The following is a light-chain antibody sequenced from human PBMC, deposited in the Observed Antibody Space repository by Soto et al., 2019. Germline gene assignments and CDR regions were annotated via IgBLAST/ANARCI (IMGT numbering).Light chain of an antibody. J-gene: IGKJ2*01. CDR1: QGVSNW. CDR2: AAS. V-gene: IGKV1-12*01. CDR3: QQANGFPYI. Sequence: DIQMTQPPSSVCESVGERVTITRRASQGVSNWLAWYQQKPGKAPKLLIYAASTLRSGVPSRVRGRGSGKDFRFTIRSLQSEDFATYYCQQANGFPYIVGQGTKVDIK.